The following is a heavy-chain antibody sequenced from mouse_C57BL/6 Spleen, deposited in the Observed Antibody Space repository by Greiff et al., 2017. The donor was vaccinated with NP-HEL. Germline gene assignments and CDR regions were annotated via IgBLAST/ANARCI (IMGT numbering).Heavy chain of an antibody. V-gene: IGHV1-55*01. CDR2: IYPGSGST. D-gene: IGHD1-1*01. J-gene: IGHJ4*01. Sequence: QVQLQQSGAELVKPGASVKMSCKASGYTFTSYWITWVKQRPGQGLEWIGDIYPGSGSTNYNEKFKSKATLTVDTSSSTAYMQLSSLTSEDSAVYYCARNLLLRLYAMDYWGQGTSVTVSS. CDR3: ARNLLLRLYAMDY. CDR1: GYTFTSYW.